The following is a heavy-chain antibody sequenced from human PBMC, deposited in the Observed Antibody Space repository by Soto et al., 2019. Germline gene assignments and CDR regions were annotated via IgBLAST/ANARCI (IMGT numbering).Heavy chain of an antibody. V-gene: IGHV1-18*01. CDR2: VSGYNGNT. CDR3: AKNGQPPYYYYGMDV. J-gene: IGHJ6*02. CDR1: GYTFTSYG. Sequence: ASVKVSCKASGYTFTSYGISWVRQAPGQGLEWMGWVSGYNGNTKYAQKLQGRVTMTIDTSTYTAYMELRSLTSDDTAKYYCAKNGQPPYYYYGMDVWGQGTTVTVSS. D-gene: IGHD2-8*01.